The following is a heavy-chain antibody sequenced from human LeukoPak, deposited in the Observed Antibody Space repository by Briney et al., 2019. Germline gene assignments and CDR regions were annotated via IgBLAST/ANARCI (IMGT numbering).Heavy chain of an antibody. Sequence: GGSLRLSCAASGFIFSNAWMSWVRESPGKGLEWIGRIKSKAQGGSIAYAAPLKGRFTISRDDSRDILYLQMGSLETEDTGVYYCGTVDAFDIWGQGTMVTVSS. CDR2: IKSKAQGGSI. CDR3: GTVDAFDI. CDR1: GFIFSNAW. J-gene: IGHJ3*02. V-gene: IGHV3-15*01.